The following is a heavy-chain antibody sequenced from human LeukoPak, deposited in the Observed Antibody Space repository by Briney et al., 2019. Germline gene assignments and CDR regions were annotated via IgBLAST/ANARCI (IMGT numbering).Heavy chain of an antibody. CDR1: GFTVSSNY. D-gene: IGHD5-24*01. V-gene: IGHV3-53*01. CDR3: ARVDKGWLQFGAFDI. CDR2: IYSGGGT. Sequence: GGSLRLSCAASGFTVSSNYMSWVRQAPGKGLEWVSVIYSGGGTYYADSVKGRFTISRDNSKNTLYLQMNSLRAEDTAVYYCARVDKGWLQFGAFDIWGQGTMVTVSS. J-gene: IGHJ3*02.